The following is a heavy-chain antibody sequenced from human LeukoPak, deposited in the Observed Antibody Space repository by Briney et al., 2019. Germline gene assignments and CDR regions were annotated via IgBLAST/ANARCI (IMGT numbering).Heavy chain of an antibody. V-gene: IGHV3-74*01. CDR1: GFTFSNYW. D-gene: IGHD3-10*01. Sequence: GGSLRLSCAASGFTFSNYWMQWVRQAPGKGLVWVSRINGEGGTSYADSVKGRFTISRDNAKNTVHLQMNSLRAEDTAVYKCEGDLVYGSGSCGNWGQGPLFTVS. CDR3: EGDLVYGSGSCGN. CDR2: INGEGGT. J-gene: IGHJ4*02.